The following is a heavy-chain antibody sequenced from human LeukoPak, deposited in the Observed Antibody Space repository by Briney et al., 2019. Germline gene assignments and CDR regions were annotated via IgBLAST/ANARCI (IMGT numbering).Heavy chain of an antibody. CDR2: IYYSGST. CDR3: ARVPLWDYVWGSYRRIREDYFDY. CDR1: GGSFSGYY. D-gene: IGHD3-16*02. Sequence: SETLSLTCAAYGGSFSGYYWGWIRQPPGKGLEWIGSIYYSGSTYYNPSLKSRVTISVDTSKNQFSLKLSSVTAADTAVYYCARVPLWDYVWGSYRRIREDYFDYWGQGTLVTVSS. J-gene: IGHJ4*02. V-gene: IGHV4-34*01.